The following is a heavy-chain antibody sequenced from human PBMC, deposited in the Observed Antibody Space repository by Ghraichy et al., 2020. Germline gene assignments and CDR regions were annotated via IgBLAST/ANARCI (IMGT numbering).Heavy chain of an antibody. D-gene: IGHD6-19*01. V-gene: IGHV3-7*01. CDR3: AKGSGWFFY. CDR2: IKQDGSGK. Sequence: GGSLRLSCAASGFTFRSYWMSWVRQAPGKGLEWVANIKQDGSGKYYVDSVKGRFTISRDNAKNSLYLQMNNLRAEDTAVYYCAKGSGWFFYWGQGTLVTVSS. CDR1: GFTFRSYW. J-gene: IGHJ4*02.